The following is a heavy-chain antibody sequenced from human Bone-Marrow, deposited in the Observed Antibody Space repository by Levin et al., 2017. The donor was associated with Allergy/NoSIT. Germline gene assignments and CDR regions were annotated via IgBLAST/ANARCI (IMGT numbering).Heavy chain of an antibody. Sequence: GESLKISCKGSGYSFTSYWIGWVRQMPGKGLEWMGIIYPGDSDTRYSPSFQGQVTISADKSISTAYLQWSSLKASDTAMYYCARRVGLDSGYDYPDYFDYWGQGTLVTVSS. D-gene: IGHD5-12*01. CDR2: IYPGDSDT. V-gene: IGHV5-51*01. J-gene: IGHJ4*02. CDR3: ARRVGLDSGYDYPDYFDY. CDR1: GYSFTSYW.